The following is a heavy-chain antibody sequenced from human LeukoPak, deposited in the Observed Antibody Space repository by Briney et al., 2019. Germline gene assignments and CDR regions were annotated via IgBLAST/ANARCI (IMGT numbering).Heavy chain of an antibody. CDR1: GFTFSSYS. V-gene: IGHV3-23*01. J-gene: IGHJ4*02. CDR2: ISGSGGST. CDR3: AKSHHVTAIDY. Sequence: GGSLRLSCAASGFTFSSYSMNWVRQAPGKGLEWVSAISGSGGSTYYAGSVKGRFTISRDNSKNTLYLQMNSLRADDTAVYYCAKSHHVTAIDYWGQGTLVTVSS. D-gene: IGHD2-21*02.